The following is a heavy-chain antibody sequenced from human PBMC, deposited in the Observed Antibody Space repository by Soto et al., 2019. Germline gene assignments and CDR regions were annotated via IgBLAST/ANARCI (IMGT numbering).Heavy chain of an antibody. CDR2: FSGSGGVA. CDR1: GFIASNYA. D-gene: IGHD3-10*01. CDR3: AKAGGDY. V-gene: IGHV3-23*01. J-gene: IGHJ4*02. Sequence: VQVLESGGGLVQPGGSLRLSCAASGFIASNYAMSWVRQAPGKGLEWVSGFSGSGGVAFYADSVKGRFSMSRDSSKNTIYLHMNRLRAEETAVYYCAKAGGDYWGQGTLVIVSS.